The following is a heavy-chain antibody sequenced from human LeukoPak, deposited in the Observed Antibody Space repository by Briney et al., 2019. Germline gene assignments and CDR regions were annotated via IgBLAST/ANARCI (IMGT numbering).Heavy chain of an antibody. CDR2: ISGDGGTT. Sequence: PGGSLRLSCAASGFTISHYTMNWVRQAPGKGLEWVSSISGDGGTTTYTDSVKGRFTISRDISKNTVYLQMNSLSAEDTAVYYCAKAMAGGYNYGPFDYWGQGTLVTVSS. CDR3: AKAMAGGYNYGPFDY. J-gene: IGHJ4*02. CDR1: GFTISHYT. D-gene: IGHD5-18*01. V-gene: IGHV3-23*01.